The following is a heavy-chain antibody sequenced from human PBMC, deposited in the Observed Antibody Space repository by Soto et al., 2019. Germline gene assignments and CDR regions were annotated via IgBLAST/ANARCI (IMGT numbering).Heavy chain of an antibody. CDR3: ARVPGP. J-gene: IGHJ6*02. CDR2: IYHSGST. CDR1: GDSISSGGYS. Sequence: SVTLSLTCAVSGDSISSGGYSWSWIRQPPGKGLEWIGYIYHSGSTYYNPSLKSRVTISVDRSKNQFSLKLSSVTAADTAVYYCARVPGPWGQGTTVTVSS. V-gene: IGHV4-30-2*01.